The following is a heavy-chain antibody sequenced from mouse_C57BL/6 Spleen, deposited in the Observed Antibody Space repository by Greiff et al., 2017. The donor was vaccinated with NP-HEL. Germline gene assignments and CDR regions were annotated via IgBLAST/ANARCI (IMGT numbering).Heavy chain of an antibody. D-gene: IGHD2-4*01. CDR2: INPGSGGT. Sequence: ESGAELVRPGTSVKVSCKASGYAFTNYLIEWVKQRPGQGLEWIGVINPGSGGTNYNEKFKGKATLTADKSSSTAYMQLSSLTSEDSAVYFCARCDFSFDYWGQGTTLTVSS. CDR1: GYAFTNYL. V-gene: IGHV1-54*01. J-gene: IGHJ2*01. CDR3: ARCDFSFDY.